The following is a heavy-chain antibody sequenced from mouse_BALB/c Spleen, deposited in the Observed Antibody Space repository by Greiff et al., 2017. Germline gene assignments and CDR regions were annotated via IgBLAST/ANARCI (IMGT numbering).Heavy chain of an antibody. D-gene: IGHD2-1*01. CDR3: ANGNYRLFDY. V-gene: IGHV3-6*02. Sequence: EVQLVESGPGLVKPSQSLSLTCSVTGYSITSGYYWNWIRQFPGNKLKWVGYISYDGSNNYNPSLKNRISITRDTSNNLYFLKLNSVTTEDTATYYCANGNYRLFDYWGQGTTLTVSA. J-gene: IGHJ2*01. CDR2: ISYDGSN. CDR1: GYSITSGYY.